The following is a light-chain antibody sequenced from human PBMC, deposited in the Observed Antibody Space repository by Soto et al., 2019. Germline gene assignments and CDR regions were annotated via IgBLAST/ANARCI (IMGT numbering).Light chain of an antibody. CDR1: SSDVGGYNY. Sequence: QSALTQPASVSGSPGQSITISCTGTSSDVGGYNYVSWYQQHPGKAPKLMIYDVTSRPSGVSNRFSGSKSGNTASLTISRLQAEDEADYYCSSYTSSSTQVFGTGTKVTVL. V-gene: IGLV2-14*01. CDR3: SSYTSSSTQV. CDR2: DVT. J-gene: IGLJ1*01.